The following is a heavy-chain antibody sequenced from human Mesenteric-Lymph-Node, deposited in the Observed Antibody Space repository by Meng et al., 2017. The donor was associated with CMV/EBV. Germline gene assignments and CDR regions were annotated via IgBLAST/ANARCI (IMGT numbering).Heavy chain of an antibody. Sequence: GESLKISCAASGFTFNNFGMSWVRQAPGKGLEWVSAISGGSGGTTYYADSVKGRFTISRDNSKNTLYLQMNSLRGEDTAVYYCARLKFDTSWYYFDYWGQGNLVTVSS. CDR2: ISGGSGGTT. V-gene: IGHV3-23*01. CDR3: ARLKFDTSWYYFDY. J-gene: IGHJ4*02. D-gene: IGHD6-13*01. CDR1: GFTFNNFG.